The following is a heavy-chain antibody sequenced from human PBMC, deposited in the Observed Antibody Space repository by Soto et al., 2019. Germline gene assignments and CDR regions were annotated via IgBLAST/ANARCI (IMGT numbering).Heavy chain of an antibody. CDR1: GGSISSGDYY. D-gene: IGHD3-16*01. CDR3: ARVSAVRGELVYNGYYYYGMDV. V-gene: IGHV4-30-4*01. CDR2: IYYSGST. Sequence: QVQLQESGPGLVKPSQTLSLTCTVSGGSISSGDYYWSWIRQPPGKGLEWIGYIYYSGSTYYNPCHKRRVNISVDTSTHKLSLKLSSVTAADTDVYYCARVSAVRGELVYNGYYYYGMDVWGQGTTVNVSS. J-gene: IGHJ6*02.